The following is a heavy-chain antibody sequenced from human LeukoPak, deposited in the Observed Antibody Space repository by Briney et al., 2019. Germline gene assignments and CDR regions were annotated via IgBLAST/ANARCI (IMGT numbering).Heavy chain of an antibody. Sequence: GRSLRLSCAASGFTFDDYAMHWVRQAPGKGLEWVSGISWNSGSIGYADSVKGRFTISRDNAKNSLYLQMNSLRAEDTALYYCAKDYSSGWYSAFGIWGQGTMVTVSS. CDR1: GFTFDDYA. D-gene: IGHD6-19*01. J-gene: IGHJ3*02. V-gene: IGHV3-9*01. CDR2: ISWNSGSI. CDR3: AKDYSSGWYSAFGI.